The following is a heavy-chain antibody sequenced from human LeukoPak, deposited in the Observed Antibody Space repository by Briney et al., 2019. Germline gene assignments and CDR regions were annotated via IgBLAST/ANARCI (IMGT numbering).Heavy chain of an antibody. CDR1: GYTFTSYG. CDR2: ISAYNGNT. D-gene: IGHD1-26*01. CDR3: ARDFYILSGSYGDAFDI. V-gene: IGHV1-18*01. Sequence: GASVKVSCKASGYTFTSYGISWVRQAPGQGLEWMGWISAYNGNTNYAQKLQGRVTMTTDTSTSTAYMELRSLRSDDTAVYYCARDFYILSGSYGDAFDIWGQGTMVTVSS. J-gene: IGHJ3*02.